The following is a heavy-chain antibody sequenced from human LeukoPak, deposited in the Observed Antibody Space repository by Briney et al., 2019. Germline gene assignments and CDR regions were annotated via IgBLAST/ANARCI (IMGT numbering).Heavy chain of an antibody. CDR3: AKTPPNCSGGSCYEDY. D-gene: IGHD2-15*01. Sequence: GGSLRLSCAASGFTFSNYAMSWVRQAPGKGLEWVSAISGSGGSTYYADSVKGRFTISRDDSKNTLYLQMNSLRAGDTAVYYCAKTPPNCSGGSCYEDYWGQGTLVTVSS. J-gene: IGHJ4*02. V-gene: IGHV3-23*01. CDR1: GFTFSNYA. CDR2: ISGSGGST.